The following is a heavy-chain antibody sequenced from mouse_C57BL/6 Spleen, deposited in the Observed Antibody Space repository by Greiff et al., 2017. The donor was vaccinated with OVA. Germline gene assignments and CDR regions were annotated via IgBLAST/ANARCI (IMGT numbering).Heavy chain of an antibody. J-gene: IGHJ4*01. CDR1: GFNIKDDY. CDR2: IDPENGDT. V-gene: IGHV14-4*01. D-gene: IGHD2-1*01. CDR3: TRGGTYGNYY. Sequence: EVKLQESGAELVRPGASVKLSCTASGFNIKDDYMHWVKQRPEQGLEWIGWIDPENGDTEYASKFQGKATITADTSSNTAYLQLSSLTSEDTAVYYCTRGGTYGNYYWGQGTSVTVSS.